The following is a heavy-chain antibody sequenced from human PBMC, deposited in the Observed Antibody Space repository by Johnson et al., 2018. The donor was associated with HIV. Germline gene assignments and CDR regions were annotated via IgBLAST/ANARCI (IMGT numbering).Heavy chain of an antibody. J-gene: IGHJ3*02. CDR2: ISFDGNLK. CDR3: ARERDYYDSGGYWVDAFDI. Sequence: QVQLVESGGGVVQPGRSLRLSCAASGFTVSSNYMSWVRQAPGKGPEWVAAISFDGNLKKYADSVKGRFTISRYNSKNTLYLQMNSLRAEDTAVYYCARERDYYDSGGYWVDAFDIWGQGTMVTVSS. V-gene: IGHV3-33*08. CDR1: GFTVSSNY. D-gene: IGHD3-22*01.